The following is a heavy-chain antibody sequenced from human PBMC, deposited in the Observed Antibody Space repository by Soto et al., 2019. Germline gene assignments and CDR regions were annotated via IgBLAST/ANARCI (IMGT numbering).Heavy chain of an antibody. CDR3: ATEIRYCSGGTCYTVGAFDI. V-gene: IGHV3-21*01. CDR2: ISSSSSDI. Sequence: EVQLVESGGGLVKPGGSLRLSCAASGFTFSDYYINWVRQAPGKGLEWVSSISSSSSDIYYEDSVKGQVTVSRDNDKNSLSLEMNSLRADDTAVYYCATEIRYCSGGTCYTVGAFDIWGQGQMVTVSS. D-gene: IGHD2-15*01. CDR1: GFTFSDYY. J-gene: IGHJ3*02.